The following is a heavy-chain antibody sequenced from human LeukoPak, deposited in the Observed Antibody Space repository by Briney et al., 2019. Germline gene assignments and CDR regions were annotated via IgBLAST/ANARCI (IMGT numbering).Heavy chain of an antibody. CDR1: GGTFSSSA. CDR2: IIPMFGTA. CDR3: ATDQPPLIPAAGVY. V-gene: IGHV1-69*01. D-gene: IGHD6-25*01. Sequence: ASVKVSCKASGGTFSSSAISWVRQAPGQGLEWMGGIIPMFGTANYAQKFQGRVTITADESTSTAYMELRSLRSEDTAAYYCATDQPPLIPAAGVYWGQGTLVTVSS. J-gene: IGHJ4*02.